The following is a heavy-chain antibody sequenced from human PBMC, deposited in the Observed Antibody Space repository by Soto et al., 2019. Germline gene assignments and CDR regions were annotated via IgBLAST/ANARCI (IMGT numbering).Heavy chain of an antibody. CDR1: GFPVSSNY. J-gene: IGHJ6*02. CDR3: TSSADSYYYYYGMDV. Sequence: GGSLRLSCAASGFPVSSNYMSWVRQAPGKGLEWVSVIYSGGSTYYADSVKGRFTISRHNSKNTLYLLMNSLRAEDTAVYYCTSSADSYYYYYGMDVWGQGTTVTVSS. V-gene: IGHV3-53*04. CDR2: IYSGGST.